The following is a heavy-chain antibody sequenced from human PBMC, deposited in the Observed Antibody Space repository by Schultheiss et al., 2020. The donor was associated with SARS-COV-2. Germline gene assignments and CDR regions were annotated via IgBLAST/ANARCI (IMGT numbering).Heavy chain of an antibody. CDR1: GLTFSSHG. CDR3: AKPRRGS. V-gene: IGHV3-33*06. D-gene: IGHD3-16*01. CDR2: ISYDENNK. J-gene: IGHJ4*02. Sequence: GGSLRLSCAASGLTFSSHGMHWVRQAPGKGLEWVAVISYDENNKYYADSVKGRFTISRDNSKKTLHLQMNSLRAEDTAVYYCAKPRRGSWGQGTLVTVSS.